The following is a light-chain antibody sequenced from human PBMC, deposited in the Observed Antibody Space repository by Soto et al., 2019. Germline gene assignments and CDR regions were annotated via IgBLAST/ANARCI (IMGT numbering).Light chain of an antibody. CDR1: LGINNF. CDR2: AAS. V-gene: IGKV1-16*02. CDR3: QQYYIYPHT. Sequence: DIQMTQSPSSLSASVGDRVTITCRASLGINNFLAWFQQKPGKAPKSLIYAASSLHSGVPSKFSGSGSGTDFTLIISSLQPEDFATYSCQQYYIYPHTFGQGTKLEIK. J-gene: IGKJ2*01.